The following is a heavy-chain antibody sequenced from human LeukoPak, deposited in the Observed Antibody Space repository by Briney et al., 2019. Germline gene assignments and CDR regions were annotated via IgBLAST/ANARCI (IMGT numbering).Heavy chain of an antibody. J-gene: IGHJ6*02. CDR3: ARFTGGTYGRDV. CDR1: KDTFTGYY. Sequence: ASVKVACKASKDTFTGYYMHWERQAPGQGLEWMGWINLHSGATNYAQKVQGRVTMTRDTSISTAYMELSRLTYGETAVYYFARFTGGTYGRDVWAQGPTVTVS. V-gene: IGHV1-2*02. D-gene: IGHD7-27*01. CDR2: INLHSGAT.